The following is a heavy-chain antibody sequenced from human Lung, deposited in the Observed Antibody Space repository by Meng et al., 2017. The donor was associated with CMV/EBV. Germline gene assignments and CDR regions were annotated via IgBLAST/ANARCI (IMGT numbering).Heavy chain of an antibody. CDR1: GFTLSDFW. V-gene: IGHV3-7*01. CDR2: IKQDGSEK. J-gene: IGHJ4*02. Sequence: GGSLRLSCAASGFTLSDFWMSWVRQAPGKGLEWVANIKQDGSEKYYVDSVKGRFTISRDNAKNSLYLQMNSLRDEDTAIYYCARDTRWVQETWGQGNLVTVDS. D-gene: IGHD5-24*01. CDR3: ARDTRWVQET.